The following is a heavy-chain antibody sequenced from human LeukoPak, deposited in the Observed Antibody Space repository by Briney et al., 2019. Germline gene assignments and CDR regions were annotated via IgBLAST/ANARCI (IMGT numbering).Heavy chain of an antibody. V-gene: IGHV3-23*01. D-gene: IGHD6-13*01. CDR2: ISGSGGST. CDR3: AKSSVPPGCSSSWYLN. CDR1: GFTFSSYA. Sequence: GGSLRLSCAASGFTFSSYATSWVRQAPGKGLEWVSAISGSGGSTYYADSVKGRFTISRDNSKNTLYLQMNSLRAEDTAVYYCAKSSVPPGCSSSWYLNWGQGTLVTVSS. J-gene: IGHJ4*02.